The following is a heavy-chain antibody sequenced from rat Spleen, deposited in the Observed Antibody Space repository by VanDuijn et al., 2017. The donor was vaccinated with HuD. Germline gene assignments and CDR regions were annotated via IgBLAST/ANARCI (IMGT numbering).Heavy chain of an antibody. CDR3: TRDGPGGTYYYGWYFDF. CDR2: IAFDGIGT. CDR1: GFTFSNYY. J-gene: IGHJ1*01. Sequence: EVQLEESDGGLVQPGRSLKLSCAASGFTFSNYYMAWVRQAPGKGLEWVATIAFDGIGTYYRDSVKGRFTISRDNAKSTLYLQMNSLRSEDTATYYCTRDGPGGTYYYGWYFDFWGPGTMVTVSS. V-gene: IGHV5-29*01. D-gene: IGHD1-12*02.